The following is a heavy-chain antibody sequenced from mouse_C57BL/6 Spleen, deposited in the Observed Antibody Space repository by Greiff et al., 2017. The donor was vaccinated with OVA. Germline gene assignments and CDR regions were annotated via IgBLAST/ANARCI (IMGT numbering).Heavy chain of an antibody. V-gene: IGHV5-16*01. Sequence: EVHLVESEGGLVQPGSSMKLSCTASGFTFSDYYMAWVRQVPEKGLEWVANINYDGSSTYYLDSLKSRFIISRDNAKNILYLQMSSLKSEDTATYYCARVAYYYAMDYWGQGTSVTVSS. CDR2: INYDGSST. CDR3: ARVAYYYAMDY. CDR1: GFTFSDYY. J-gene: IGHJ4*01.